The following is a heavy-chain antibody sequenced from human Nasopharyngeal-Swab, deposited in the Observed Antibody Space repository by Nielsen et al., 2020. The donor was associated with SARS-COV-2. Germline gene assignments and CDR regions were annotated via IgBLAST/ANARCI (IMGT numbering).Heavy chain of an antibody. CDR3: ARGVVGNYDYVWGSYRYDNWFDP. D-gene: IGHD3-16*02. Sequence: WILQPPGKGLEWIGYIYYSGSTNYNPSLKSRVTISVDTSKNQFSLKLSSVTAADTAVYYCARGVVGNYDYVWGSYRYDNWFDPWGQGTLVTVSS. V-gene: IGHV4-59*01. J-gene: IGHJ5*02. CDR2: IYYSGST.